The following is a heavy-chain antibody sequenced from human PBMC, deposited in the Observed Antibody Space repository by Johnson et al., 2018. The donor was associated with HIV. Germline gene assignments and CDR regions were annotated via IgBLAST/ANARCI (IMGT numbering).Heavy chain of an antibody. CDR1: GFSFDDYG. D-gene: IGHD3-22*01. J-gene: IGHJ3*02. CDR3: ARGLDDYDSSGNKGLPGAFDI. V-gene: IGHV3-20*04. CDR2: IYWNGGSI. Sequence: MLLVESGGGVVRPGGSLRLSCAASGFSFDDYGMSWVRQAPGKGLEWDSGIYWNGGSIGYADSVKGRFTISRDNAKNSLYLQMNSLRAEDTALYYCARGLDDYDSSGNKGLPGAFDIWGQGTMVTVSS.